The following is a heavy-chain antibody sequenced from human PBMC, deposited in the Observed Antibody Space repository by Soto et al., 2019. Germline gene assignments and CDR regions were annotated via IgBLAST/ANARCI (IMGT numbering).Heavy chain of an antibody. CDR2: ISGSGGGT. D-gene: IGHD3-10*01. CDR1: GFSFSTYA. Sequence: HPGGSLRLSCAASGFSFSTYAMTWVRQAPGKGLEWVSAISGSGGGTYYADSVKGRVTISRDNSKNMLSLLMKRLRAEDTAAYYCAKSNYYGSGETLKRSYYYGMDVWGQGTTVTVSS. J-gene: IGHJ6*02. V-gene: IGHV3-23*01. CDR3: AKSNYYGSGETLKRSYYYGMDV.